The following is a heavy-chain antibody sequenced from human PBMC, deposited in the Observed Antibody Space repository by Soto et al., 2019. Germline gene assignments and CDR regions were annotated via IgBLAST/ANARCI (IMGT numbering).Heavy chain of an antibody. J-gene: IGHJ3*02. CDR1: GGSISSYY. Sequence: QVQLQESGPGLVKPSETLSLTCTVSGGSISSYYWSWIRQPPGKGLEWIGYIFYSGSTDYNPSLKSRFTISVDTSKNQFSLKLSSVTAADTAVYYWARRYGRAFDIWGQGTMVTVSS. CDR3: ARRYGRAFDI. CDR2: IFYSGST. D-gene: IGHD4-17*01. V-gene: IGHV4-59*08.